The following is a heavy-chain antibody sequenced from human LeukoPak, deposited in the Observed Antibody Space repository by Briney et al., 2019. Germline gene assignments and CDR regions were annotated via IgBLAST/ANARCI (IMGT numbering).Heavy chain of an antibody. J-gene: IGHJ4*02. V-gene: IGHV6-1*01. CDR1: GDSVSSDTAA. CDR3: TRQPDQQPASFDS. CDR2: TYYRSQWGH. Sequence: SQTRSLTCAISGDSVSSDTAAWNWIRQSPLRGLERLGRTYYRSQWGHDFAFFVKNRIRVDADTSRNQFSLHLNSVTPEDTAIYYCTRQPDQQPASFDSWGQGTLVTVSS. D-gene: IGHD6-13*01.